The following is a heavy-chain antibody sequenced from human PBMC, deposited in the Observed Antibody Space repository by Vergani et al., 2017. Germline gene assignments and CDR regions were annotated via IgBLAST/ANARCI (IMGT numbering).Heavy chain of an antibody. D-gene: IGHD3-16*01. CDR2: IYNSGNG. CDR1: GDSIISRSYY. J-gene: IGHJ2*01. Sequence: QMQLQESGPGLVKASETLSLTCTVSGDSIISRSYYWGWIRQPPGKGLEWIGSIYNSGNGDSSSSLKSRVTISADTSKNQFSLGLTSVTAADTAVYYCASGKYYSDSTSHFRGRYFDVWVRGTLVTVPS. V-gene: IGHV4-39*01. CDR3: ASGKYYSDSTSHFRGRYFDV.